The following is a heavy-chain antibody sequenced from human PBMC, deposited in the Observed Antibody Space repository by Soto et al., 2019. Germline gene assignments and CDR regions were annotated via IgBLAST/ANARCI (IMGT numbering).Heavy chain of an antibody. CDR3: VRDMPHKAMVYPWFDP. CDR2: VYESGYT. V-gene: IGHV4-31*03. D-gene: IGHD5-18*01. J-gene: IGHJ5*02. Sequence: SETLSLTCTVSGASVSTGAYYWGWVRQRPGRGLEWIGYVYESGYTYYNMSLKSRLTISLDRSNNQFSLGLTSVTAADTAVYYCVRDMPHKAMVYPWFDPWGQGTLVTVSS. CDR1: GASVSTGAYY.